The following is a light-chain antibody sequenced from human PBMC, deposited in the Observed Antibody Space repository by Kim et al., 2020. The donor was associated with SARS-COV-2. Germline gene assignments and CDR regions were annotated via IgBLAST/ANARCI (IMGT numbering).Light chain of an antibody. CDR3: CSYAGSYTLWV. J-gene: IGLJ2*01. CDR2: EVN. V-gene: IGLV2-23*02. CDR1: SSDDGTYNL. Sequence: QSITISCAGTSSDDGTYNLVSWYKQHPGKAPQLMIYEVNKRPSGISNRFSGSKSGNTASLTISGLQAEDEADYYCCSYAGSYTLWVFGGGTQLTVL.